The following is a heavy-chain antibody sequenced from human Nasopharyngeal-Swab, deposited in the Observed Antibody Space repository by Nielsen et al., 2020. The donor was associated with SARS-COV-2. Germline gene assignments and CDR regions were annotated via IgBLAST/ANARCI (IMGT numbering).Heavy chain of an antibody. J-gene: IGHJ4*02. CDR2: ITAGGVTT. CDR3: AKVAGSRGSSSCPGDY. D-gene: IGHD6-19*01. Sequence: WIRQPPGKGLEWVSTITAGGVTTYYADSVKGRFTISRDNSKNTLYLEMNSLRAEDTAVYYCAKVAGSRGSSSCPGDYWGQGTLVTVSS. V-gene: IGHV3-23*01.